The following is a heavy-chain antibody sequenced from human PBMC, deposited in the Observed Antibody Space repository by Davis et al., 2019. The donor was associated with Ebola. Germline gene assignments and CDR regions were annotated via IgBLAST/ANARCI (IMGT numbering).Heavy chain of an antibody. D-gene: IGHD6-6*01. CDR2: IIPILDIA. CDR3: ARDNGGSSPHYYYYYYGMDV. V-gene: IGHV1-18*01. J-gene: IGHJ6*02. Sequence: ASVKVSCKASGYTFTSYAISWVRQAPGQGLEWMGRIIPILDIANYAQKLQGRVTMTTDTSTSTAYMELRSLRSDDTAVYYCARDNGGSSPHYYYYYYGMDVWGQGTTVTVSS. CDR1: GYTFTSYA.